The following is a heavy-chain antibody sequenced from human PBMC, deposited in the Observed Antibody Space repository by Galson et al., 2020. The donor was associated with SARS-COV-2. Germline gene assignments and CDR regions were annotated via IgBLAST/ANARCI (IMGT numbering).Heavy chain of an antibody. CDR1: GGSISSYY. CDR2: IYTSGST. Sequence: SETLSLTCTVSGGSISSYYWSWIRQPAGKGLEWIGRIYTSGSTNYNPSLKSRVTMSVDTSKNQFSLKLSSVTAADTAVYYCARSGHNPFGYCSGGSCYSHLGFDYWGQGTLVTVSS. D-gene: IGHD2-15*01. V-gene: IGHV4-4*07. J-gene: IGHJ4*02. CDR3: ARSGHNPFGYCSGGSCYSHLGFDY.